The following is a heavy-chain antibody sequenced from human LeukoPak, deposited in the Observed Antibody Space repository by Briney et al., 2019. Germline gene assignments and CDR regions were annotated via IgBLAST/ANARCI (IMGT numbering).Heavy chain of an antibody. J-gene: IGHJ5*02. Sequence: GGSLRLSCAASGFTFSSYAMSWVRQAPGKGLEWVSGISGSGGSTYYADSVKGRFTISRDNSKNTLYLQMISLRAEDTAVYYCAKARRIQLWLSWGQGTLVTVSS. CDR1: GFTFSSYA. CDR2: ISGSGGST. D-gene: IGHD5-18*01. V-gene: IGHV3-23*01. CDR3: AKARRIQLWLS.